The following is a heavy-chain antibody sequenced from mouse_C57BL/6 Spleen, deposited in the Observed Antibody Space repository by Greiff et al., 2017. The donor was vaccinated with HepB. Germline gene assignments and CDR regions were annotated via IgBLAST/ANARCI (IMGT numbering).Heavy chain of an antibody. Sequence: VQLQQSGPELVKPGASVKISCKASGYAFSSSWMNWVKQRPGKGLEWIGRIYPGDGDTNYNGKFKGKATLTADKSSSTAYMQLSSLTSEDSAVYFCARTITTVVATNFDYWGQCTTLTVSS. CDR3: ARTITTVVATNFDY. CDR2: IYPGDGDT. J-gene: IGHJ2*01. CDR1: GYAFSSSW. V-gene: IGHV1-82*01. D-gene: IGHD1-1*01.